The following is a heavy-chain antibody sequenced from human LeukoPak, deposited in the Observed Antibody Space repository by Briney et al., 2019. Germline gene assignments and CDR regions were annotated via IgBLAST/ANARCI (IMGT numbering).Heavy chain of an antibody. J-gene: IGHJ4*02. CDR3: ARSPVGYFDY. CDR2: IDWDDDK. Sequence: SGPALVKPTETLTLTCTFSGFSLSPSGMRVSWIRQPPGKALEWLARIDWDDDKFYSTSLKTRLTISKDTSKNQVVLTVTNIDPVDTATYYCARSPVGYFDYWGQGTLVTVSS. D-gene: IGHD6-13*01. V-gene: IGHV2-70*04. CDR1: GFSLSPSGMR.